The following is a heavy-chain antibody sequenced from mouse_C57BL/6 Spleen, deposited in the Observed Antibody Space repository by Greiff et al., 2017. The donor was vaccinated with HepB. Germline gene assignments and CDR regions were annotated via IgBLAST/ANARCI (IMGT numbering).Heavy chain of an antibody. CDR1: GFTFSSYG. Sequence: EVQRVESGGDLVKPGGSLKLSCAASGFTFSSYGMSWVRQTPDKRLEWVATISSGGSYTYYPDSVKGRFTISRDNAKNTLYLQMSSLKSEDTALYYCARRAPDSSGSWFAYWGQGTLVTVSA. J-gene: IGHJ3*01. V-gene: IGHV5-6*01. D-gene: IGHD3-2*02. CDR3: ARRAPDSSGSWFAY. CDR2: ISSGGSYT.